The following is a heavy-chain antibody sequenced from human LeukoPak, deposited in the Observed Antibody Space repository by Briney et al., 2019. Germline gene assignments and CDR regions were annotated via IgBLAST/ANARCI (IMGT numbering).Heavy chain of an antibody. CDR3: ARDREVVTAKAQMDV. D-gene: IGHD2-21*02. J-gene: IGHJ6*04. CDR1: GFSVSTNH. CDR2: IYIDSNT. Sequence: GGSLRLSCAVSGFSVSTNHMSWVXQAPXKGXEXXSVIYIDSNTYYGDSVKGRFTMSRDNSKNTVFLQMTSLRVDDTAVYYCARDREVVTAKAQMDVWGKGTTVIVSS. V-gene: IGHV3-53*01.